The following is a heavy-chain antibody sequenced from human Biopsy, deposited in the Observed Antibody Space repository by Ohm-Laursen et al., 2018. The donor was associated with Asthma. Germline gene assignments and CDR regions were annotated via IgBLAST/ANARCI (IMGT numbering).Heavy chain of an antibody. V-gene: IGHV4-39*01. CDR3: VRHQYSGSWSTFDY. J-gene: IGHJ4*02. D-gene: IGHD5-12*01. Sequence: SETLSLTCIVSGGSITSSSYYWGWIRQPPGKGMEWIGSMYHSGSPYYHPSLKSRATISVDTSKNQLSLKMSSVTAADTAVYFCVRHQYSGSWSTFDYWGRGALVTVSS. CDR1: GGSITSSSYY. CDR2: MYHSGSP.